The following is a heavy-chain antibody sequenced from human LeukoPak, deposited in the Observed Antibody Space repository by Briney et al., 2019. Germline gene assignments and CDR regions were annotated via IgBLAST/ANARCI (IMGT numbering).Heavy chain of an antibody. D-gene: IGHD3-22*01. Sequence: SETLSLTCTVSGGSISSGAYYWSWLRQHPGKGLEWIGYIYYSGSTYYNPSLKSRVTISVDTSKNQFSLKLSSVTAADTAVYYCARDPMGYDSSGYYYYGMDVWGQGTTVTVSS. CDR2: IYYSGST. CDR3: ARDPMGYDSSGYYYYGMDV. V-gene: IGHV4-31*03. CDR1: GGSISSGAYY. J-gene: IGHJ6*02.